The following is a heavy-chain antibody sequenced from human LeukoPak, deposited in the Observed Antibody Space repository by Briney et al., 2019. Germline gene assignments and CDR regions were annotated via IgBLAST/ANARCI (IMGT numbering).Heavy chain of an antibody. CDR2: TYYRSKWYY. CDR1: GDTVSSNSAA. V-gene: IGHV6-1*01. J-gene: IGHJ3*01. Sequence: SQTLSLTCDISGDTVSSNSAAWDWIRQSPSRGLEWLGRTYYRSKWYYDYAVSVKSRITVSPDTSKNQFSLQLNSVTADDTAVYYCARGFALDFWGQGTMVTVSS. CDR3: ARGFALDF.